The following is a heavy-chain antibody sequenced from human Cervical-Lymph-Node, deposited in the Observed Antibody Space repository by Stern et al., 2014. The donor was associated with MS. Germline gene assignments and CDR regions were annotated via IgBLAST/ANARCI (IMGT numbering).Heavy chain of an antibody. V-gene: IGHV1-46*03. CDR1: GYTFLDYY. CDR3: AXEGADNDAFDV. Sequence: QMQLVQSGAEVKKPGASVTVSCRTSGYTFLDYYIHWVRQAPGQGLEWMGLINLSDGATTYAQKFQGRVTMTRAPSTNTAYMQLXXXXXEDTAVFFXAXEGADNDAFDVWGQGTMGTVSX. J-gene: IGHJ3*01. CDR2: INLSDGAT. D-gene: IGHD1-26*01.